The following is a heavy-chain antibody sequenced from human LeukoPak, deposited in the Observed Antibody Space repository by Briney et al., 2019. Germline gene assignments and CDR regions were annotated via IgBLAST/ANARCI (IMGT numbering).Heavy chain of an antibody. CDR2: INPNSGGT. CDR3: ATANYCSSTSCSP. Sequence: ASVKVSCKASGYTFTGYYMHWVRQAPGQGLGWMGWINPNSGGTNYAQKFQGRVTMTRDTSISTAYMELSRLRSDDTAVYYCATANYCSSTSCSPWGQGTLVTVSS. CDR1: GYTFTGYY. D-gene: IGHD2-2*01. V-gene: IGHV1-2*02. J-gene: IGHJ5*02.